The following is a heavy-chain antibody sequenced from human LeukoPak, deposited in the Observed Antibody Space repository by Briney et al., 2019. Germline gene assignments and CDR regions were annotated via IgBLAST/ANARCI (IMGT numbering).Heavy chain of an antibody. D-gene: IGHD6-6*01. V-gene: IGHV1-46*01. Sequence: GASVKVSCKASGYTFTSYYMHWVRQAPGQGLEWMGIINPSGGSTTYTQKFQGRVTMTRDTSTSTDYMELSSLRSEDTAVYYCARSVRVGHFDYWGQGTLVTVSS. CDR1: GYTFTSYY. CDR3: ARSVRVGHFDY. CDR2: INPSGGST. J-gene: IGHJ4*02.